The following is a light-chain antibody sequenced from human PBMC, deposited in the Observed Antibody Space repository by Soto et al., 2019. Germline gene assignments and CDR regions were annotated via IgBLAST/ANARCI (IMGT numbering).Light chain of an antibody. CDR1: QSVSSY. J-gene: IGKJ5*01. Sequence: EIVLTKSPATLSLSPGERATLSCRASQSVSSYLAWYQQKPGQAPRLLIHDASNRATGIPARFSGSGSGTDFTLTISSLEPEDFAVYYCQQRSNWPLTFGQGTRLEI. CDR3: QQRSNWPLT. CDR2: DAS. V-gene: IGKV3-11*01.